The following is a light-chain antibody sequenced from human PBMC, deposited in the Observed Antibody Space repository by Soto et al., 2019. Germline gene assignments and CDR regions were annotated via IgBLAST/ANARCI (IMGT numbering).Light chain of an antibody. V-gene: IGKV3-15*01. CDR2: DAS. CDR1: QSVKYF. J-gene: IGKJ5*01. CDR3: QQYNDWPLT. Sequence: EIVMTQSPANLSVSPWERFTLSCRASQSVKYFIAWYQQKNGQAPRLLIYDASPRATGIPARFSGSGSGTEFTLTISSLQSVDFAVYYCQQYNDWPLTFGQGTRLEI.